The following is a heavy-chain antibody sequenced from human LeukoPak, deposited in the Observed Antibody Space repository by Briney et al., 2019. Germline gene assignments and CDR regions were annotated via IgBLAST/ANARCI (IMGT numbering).Heavy chain of an antibody. Sequence: GTSLRLSCAAPGFTFSNDGMHWVRQAPGKGLEWVTLISYDGSNKYYADSVKGRFTISRDNSKNTLYLQMNSLRAEDTAVYYCAKDRSGIAPGTMDNWGQGTLVTVSS. V-gene: IGHV3-30*18. CDR3: AKDRSGIAPGTMDN. CDR2: ISYDGSNK. CDR1: GFTFSNDG. J-gene: IGHJ4*02. D-gene: IGHD1-1*01.